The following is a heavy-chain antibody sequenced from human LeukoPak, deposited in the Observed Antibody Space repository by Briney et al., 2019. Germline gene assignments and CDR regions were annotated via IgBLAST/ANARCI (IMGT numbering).Heavy chain of an antibody. Sequence: GGSLRLSCAASGFTVSSNYMSWVRQAPGKGLEWVSVIYSGGSTYYADSVKGRFTISRDNSKNTLYLQMNSLRAEDTAGYYCARDLGVFYCGGDCLGFDYWGQGTLVTVSS. D-gene: IGHD2-21*02. CDR2: IYSGGST. CDR1: GFTVSSNY. V-gene: IGHV3-53*01. J-gene: IGHJ4*02. CDR3: ARDLGVFYCGGDCLGFDY.